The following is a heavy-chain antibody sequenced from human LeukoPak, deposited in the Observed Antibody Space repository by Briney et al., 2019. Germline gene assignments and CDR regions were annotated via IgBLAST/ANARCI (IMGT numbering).Heavy chain of an antibody. D-gene: IGHD6-19*01. CDR3: ARDYSSGWPYHYYYMDV. Sequence: ASVKVSCKASGYTFTSYAMNWVRQAPGQGLEWMGWINTNTGNPTYAQGFTGRFVFSLDTSVSTAYLQISSLKAEDTAVYYCARDYSSGWPYHYYYMDVWGKGTTVTVSS. J-gene: IGHJ6*03. CDR2: INTNTGNP. V-gene: IGHV7-4-1*02. CDR1: GYTFTSYA.